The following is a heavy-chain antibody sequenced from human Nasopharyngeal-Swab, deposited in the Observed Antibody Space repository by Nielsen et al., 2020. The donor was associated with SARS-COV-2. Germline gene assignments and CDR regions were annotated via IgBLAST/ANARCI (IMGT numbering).Heavy chain of an antibody. CDR3: ARDPTSTNIVVVPATNKGAFDI. Sequence: GESLKISCAASGFTFSSYSMNWVRQAPGKGLEWVSSISSSSSYIYYADSVKGRFTISGDNAKNSLYLQMNSLRAEDTAVYYCARDPTSTNIVVVPATNKGAFDIWGQGTMVTVSS. V-gene: IGHV3-21*01. D-gene: IGHD2-2*01. J-gene: IGHJ3*02. CDR2: ISSSSSYI. CDR1: GFTFSSYS.